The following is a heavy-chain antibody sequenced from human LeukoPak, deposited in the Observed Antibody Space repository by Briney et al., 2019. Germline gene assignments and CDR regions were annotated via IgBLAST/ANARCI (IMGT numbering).Heavy chain of an antibody. CDR1: GYTLTDRY. CDR3: ARATGYYDSSGYYRSFYFDY. Sequence: GASVKVSCKTSGYTLTDRYVHWVRQAPGQGLEWLGWINPKSGDTNFAQKFQGRVTMAGDTSVNTAYMELNRLTSDDTATYYCARATGYYDSSGYYRSFYFDYWGQGSLVTVSS. J-gene: IGHJ4*02. D-gene: IGHD3-22*01. V-gene: IGHV1-2*02. CDR2: INPKSGDT.